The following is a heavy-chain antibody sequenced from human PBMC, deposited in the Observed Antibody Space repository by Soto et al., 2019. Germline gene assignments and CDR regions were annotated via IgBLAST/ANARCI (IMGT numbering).Heavy chain of an antibody. J-gene: IGHJ4*02. V-gene: IGHV4-59*01. CDR1: GGSISSYY. D-gene: IGHD3-16*02. CDR2: IYYSGST. Sequence: PSETLSLTCTVSGGSISSYYWSWIRQPPGKGLEWIGYIYYSGSTNYNPSLKSRVTISVDTSKNQFSLKLSSVTAADTAVYYCARDSYDYVWGSYLDYWGQGTLVTVSS. CDR3: ARDSYDYVWGSYLDY.